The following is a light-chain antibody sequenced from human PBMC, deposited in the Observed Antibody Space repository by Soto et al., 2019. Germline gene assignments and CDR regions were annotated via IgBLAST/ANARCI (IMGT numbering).Light chain of an antibody. J-gene: IGLJ2*01. V-gene: IGLV2-23*03. CDR1: STDVGNYNL. CDR3: CSYAGSSTVR. CDR2: QGT. Sequence: QSVLTQPASVSGSPGQSITISCTGTSTDVGNYNLVSWYQQYPGKPPKLIIYQGTKRPSGVSARFSASKSGNTASLTISGLQAEDEADYHCCSYAGSSTVRFGGGTKLTVL.